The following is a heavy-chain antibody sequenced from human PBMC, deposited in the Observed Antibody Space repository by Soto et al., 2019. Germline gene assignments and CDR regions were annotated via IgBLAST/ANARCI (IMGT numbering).Heavy chain of an antibody. Sequence: ASVKVSCKASGYTFTGYYMHWVRQAPGQGLEWMGWINPNSGGTNYAQKFQGRVTMTRDTSISTAYMELSRLRSDDTAVYYCARMVYYYDSSGYYNYWGQGTLVTVSS. J-gene: IGHJ4*02. V-gene: IGHV1-2*02. CDR2: INPNSGGT. D-gene: IGHD3-22*01. CDR3: ARMVYYYDSSGYYNY. CDR1: GYTFTGYY.